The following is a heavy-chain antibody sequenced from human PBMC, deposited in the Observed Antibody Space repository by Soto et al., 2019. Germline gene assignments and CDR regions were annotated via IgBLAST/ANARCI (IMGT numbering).Heavy chain of an antibody. CDR3: ERVGLEMATVDY. J-gene: IGHJ4*02. Sequence: ASVKVSCKASGYTFTGYYMHWVRQAPGQGLEWMGWINPDSGGTNYAQKFQGRVTMTRDTSISTAYMELSRLRSDDTAVYYCERVGLEMATVDYWGQGTLVTVSS. D-gene: IGHD5-12*01. V-gene: IGHV1-2*02. CDR2: INPDSGGT. CDR1: GYTFTGYY.